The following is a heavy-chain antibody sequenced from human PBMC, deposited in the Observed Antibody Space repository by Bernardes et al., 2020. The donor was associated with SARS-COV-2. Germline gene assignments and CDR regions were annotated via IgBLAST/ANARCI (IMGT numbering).Heavy chain of an antibody. V-gene: IGHV4-39*01. CDR2: IYYSGGT. CDR1: GGSISSSDYY. CDR3: ARRYYYDSRGYYGFDY. J-gene: IGHJ4*02. D-gene: IGHD3-22*01. Sequence: SETLSLTCTVSGGSISSSDYYWGWIRQPPGKGLEWIGSIYYSGGTYYNPSLKSRVTISVDTSKNQLSLKLRSVTAADTAVYYCARRYYYDSRGYYGFDYWGQGTLVTVSS.